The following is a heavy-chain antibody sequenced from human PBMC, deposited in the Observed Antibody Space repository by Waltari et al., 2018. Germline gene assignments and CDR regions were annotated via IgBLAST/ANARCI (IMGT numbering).Heavy chain of an antibody. CDR3: AKDGDYSLPGYDAFDV. J-gene: IGHJ3*01. CDR1: GRTLRNYA. CDR2: IRYDGNTI. D-gene: IGHD2-21*01. Sequence: HLVESGGGVVQPGGCMRLSCLAPGRTLRNYATHWVRQIPGKGLEWWAFIRYDGNTIYDADSVKGRFTISRDNSNNILYLQMNSLLPEDTAVYFCAKDGDYSLPGYDAFDVWGQGTLVTVSS. V-gene: IGHV3-30*02.